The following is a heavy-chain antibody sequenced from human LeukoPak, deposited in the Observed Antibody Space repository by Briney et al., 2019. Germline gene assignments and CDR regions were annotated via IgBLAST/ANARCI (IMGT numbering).Heavy chain of an antibody. CDR1: GFSFSNHW. CDR3: ASGVLPHDY. Sequence: PGGSLRLSCAVSGFSFSNHWMNWVRQAPGKGLEWVANIKEDGSEKYYGEFVKGRFTTSRDNAKNSLYLQMSSLRAEDTAVYYCASGVLPHDYWGQGTLVTVSS. J-gene: IGHJ4*02. D-gene: IGHD2-8*01. V-gene: IGHV3-7*01. CDR2: IKEDGSEK.